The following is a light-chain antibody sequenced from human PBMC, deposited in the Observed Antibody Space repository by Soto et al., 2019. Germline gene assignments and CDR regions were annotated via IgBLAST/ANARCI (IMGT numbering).Light chain of an antibody. CDR2: GAS. Sequence: EIRMTQSPATLSVSPGERATLSCMASQSGSSNLAWCQQKPGQAPRLLIYGASTRASGIPARFSGSGSGTEFTLTISSLQSGDFAVYYCHQYNKWPLTFGQGTKVDI. CDR3: HQYNKWPLT. CDR1: QSGSSN. J-gene: IGKJ1*01. V-gene: IGKV3-15*01.